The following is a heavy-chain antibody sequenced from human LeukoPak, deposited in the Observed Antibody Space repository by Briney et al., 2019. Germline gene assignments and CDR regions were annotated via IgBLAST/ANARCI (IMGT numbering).Heavy chain of an antibody. CDR2: ISYDGSNK. CDR3: AKGDVDTAMFRGY. D-gene: IGHD5-18*01. Sequence: GRSLRLSCAASGFTFSSYGMHWVRQAPGKGLEWVAVISYDGSNKYYADSVKGRFTISRDNSKNTLYLQMNSLRAEDTAVYYCAKGDVDTAMFRGYWGQGTLVTVSS. J-gene: IGHJ4*02. CDR1: GFTFSSYG. V-gene: IGHV3-30*18.